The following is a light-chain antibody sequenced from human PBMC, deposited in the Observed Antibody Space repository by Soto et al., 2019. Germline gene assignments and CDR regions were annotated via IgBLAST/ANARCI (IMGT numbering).Light chain of an antibody. V-gene: IGKV3-20*01. CDR1: QSVSNNY. J-gene: IGKJ1*01. CDR2: GST. CDR3: QQYNNWPPT. Sequence: EVVLTQSPGTLSLSPGERATLSCRASQSVSNNYLAWYQQKRGQSPKLLIFGSTDRATGIPDRFSGSGSGTDFTLTISRLEPEDFAVYYCQQYNNWPPTFGQGTKVEIK.